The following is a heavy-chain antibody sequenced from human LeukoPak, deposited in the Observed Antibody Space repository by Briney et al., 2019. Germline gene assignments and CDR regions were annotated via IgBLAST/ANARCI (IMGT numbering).Heavy chain of an antibody. Sequence: PGGSLRLSCAASGLTFSSYEMNWVRQAPGKGLEWVSYISSSGSTIYYADPVKGRFTISRDNAKNSLYLQMNSLRADDTAVYYCEELGITMIGGVWGKGTTVTISS. J-gene: IGHJ6*04. V-gene: IGHV3-48*03. CDR1: GLTFSSYE. CDR2: ISSSGSTI. D-gene: IGHD3-10*02. CDR3: EELGITMIGGV.